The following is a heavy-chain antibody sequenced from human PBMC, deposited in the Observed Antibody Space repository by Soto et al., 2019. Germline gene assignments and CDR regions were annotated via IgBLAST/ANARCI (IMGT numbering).Heavy chain of an antibody. CDR1: GFTFSSYW. J-gene: IGHJ5*02. V-gene: IGHV3-7*01. CDR3: ARVGSGSSSWSSWFDP. CDR2: IKQDGSEK. D-gene: IGHD6-13*01. Sequence: PGGSLRLSCAASGFTFSSYWMSWVRRAPGKGLEWVAYIKQDGSEKYYVDSVKGRFTMSRDNAKNSLDLQMNSLRAEDTAVYYCARVGSGSSSWSSWFDPWGQGTLVTVSS.